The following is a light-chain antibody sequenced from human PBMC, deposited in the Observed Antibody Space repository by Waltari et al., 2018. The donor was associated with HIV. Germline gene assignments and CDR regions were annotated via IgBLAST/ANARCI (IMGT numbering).Light chain of an antibody. CDR1: QSVDNN. CDR3: QQYNNWPWFT. J-gene: IGKJ2*01. CDR2: AAS. V-gene: IGKV3-15*01. Sequence: IVMTQSPVTLSVSPGKTATLSCRASQSVDNNLAWYQQTPGQTPRLLIYAASTRATGISPRFSGSGSGTNFALTISSLQSEDVAFYYCQQYNNWPWFTFGQGTKVEIK.